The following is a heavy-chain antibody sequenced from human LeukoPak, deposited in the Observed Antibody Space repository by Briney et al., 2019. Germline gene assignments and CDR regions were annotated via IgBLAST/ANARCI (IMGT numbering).Heavy chain of an antibody. Sequence: PGGSLRLSCAASGFTFSSYEMNWVRQAPGKGLVWVSRINRDGSSTSYADSVKGRFTISRDNAKNTLYLQMNSLRAEDTAVYYCARDVVRYSYGSGGYWGQGTLVTVSS. CDR1: GFTFSSYE. CDR3: ARDVVRYSYGSGGY. CDR2: INRDGSST. D-gene: IGHD5-18*01. J-gene: IGHJ4*02. V-gene: IGHV3-74*01.